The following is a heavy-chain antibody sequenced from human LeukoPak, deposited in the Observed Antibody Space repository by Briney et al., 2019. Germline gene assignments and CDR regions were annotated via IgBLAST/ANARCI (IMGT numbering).Heavy chain of an antibody. CDR2: IYYSGTT. CDR3: ARDSWGGYDLLALGVYGMDV. V-gene: IGHV4-59*01. D-gene: IGHD5-12*01. Sequence: SETLSLTCTVSGGSLSSYYWSWIRQPPGKGVEWSGDIYYSGTTNYNPSLYSRVTISVDTSKIQFSLKLSSVTAADTAVYSCARDSWGGYDLLALGVYGMDVWGQGTTVTVSS. CDR1: GGSLSSYY. J-gene: IGHJ6*02.